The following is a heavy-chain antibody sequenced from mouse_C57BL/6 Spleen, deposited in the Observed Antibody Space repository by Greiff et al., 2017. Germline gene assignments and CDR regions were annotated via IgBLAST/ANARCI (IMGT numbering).Heavy chain of an antibody. D-gene: IGHD3-2*02. CDR1: GFTFSSYG. V-gene: IGHV5-6*01. J-gene: IGHJ2*01. CDR3: ARHEGGSSGYGYFDY. CDR2: ISSGGSYT. Sequence: DVHLVESGGDLVKPGGSLKLSCAASGFTFSSYGMSWVRQTPDKRLEWVATISSGGSYTYYPDSVKGRFTISRDNAKNTLYLQMSSLKSEDTAMYYCARHEGGSSGYGYFDYWGQGTTLTVSS.